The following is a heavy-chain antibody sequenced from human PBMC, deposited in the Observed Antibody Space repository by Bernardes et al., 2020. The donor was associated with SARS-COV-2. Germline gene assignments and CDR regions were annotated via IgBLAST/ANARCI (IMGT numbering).Heavy chain of an antibody. Sequence: GGSLILSCSASGFTFRSYAMHWVRQAPGKGLEYVSAISSNGDSTYYADSVKGRFTISRDNSKNTLYLQMSSLRAEDTAMYYCVKLTVAGTSGDYWGQGTLVTVSS. D-gene: IGHD6-19*01. J-gene: IGHJ4*02. CDR2: ISSNGDST. V-gene: IGHV3-64D*06. CDR3: VKLTVAGTSGDY. CDR1: GFTFRSYA.